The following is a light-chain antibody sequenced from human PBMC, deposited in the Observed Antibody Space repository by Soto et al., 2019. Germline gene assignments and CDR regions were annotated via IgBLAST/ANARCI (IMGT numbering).Light chain of an antibody. V-gene: IGLV2-8*01. CDR2: EVN. J-gene: IGLJ1*01. CDR3: CSFAGSNPFPYV. Sequence: QSVLTQPPSASGSPGQSVAISCTGTSSDVGGYNYVSWYQQHPGKAPKLMIYEVNKRPSGVPDRFSGSKSGNTASLTVSGLQADDEADYHCCSFAGSNPFPYVFGTGTKVTV. CDR1: SSDVGGYNY.